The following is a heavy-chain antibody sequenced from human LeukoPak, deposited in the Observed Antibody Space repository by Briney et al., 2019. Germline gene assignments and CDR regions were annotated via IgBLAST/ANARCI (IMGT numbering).Heavy chain of an antibody. CDR2: ISSSSSYI. D-gene: IGHD3-10*01. CDR1: GFTFSSYS. CDR3: AKLAKYFYGSETYYFFEH. J-gene: IGHJ4*02. Sequence: NAGGSLRLSCAASGFTFSSYSMNWVRQAPGKGLEWVSSISSSSSYIYYADSVKGRFTISRDNAKNSLYLQMNSLRVEDTAVYYCAKLAKYFYGSETYYFFEHWGQGTPVTASS. V-gene: IGHV3-21*01.